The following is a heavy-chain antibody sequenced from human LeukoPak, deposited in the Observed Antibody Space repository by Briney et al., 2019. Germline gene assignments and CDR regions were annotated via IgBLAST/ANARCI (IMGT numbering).Heavy chain of an antibody. J-gene: IGHJ4*02. CDR3: ARADYVWGSYSR. V-gene: IGHV4-30-4*07. CDR2: IYYSGST. D-gene: IGHD3-16*01. CDR1: GGSISSGGYS. Sequence: SETLSLTCAVSGGSISSGGYSWSWIRQPPGKGLEWIGYIYYSGSTYYNPSLKSRVTISVDTSKDQFSLKLSSVTAADTAVYYCARADYVWGSYSRWGQGTLVTVSS.